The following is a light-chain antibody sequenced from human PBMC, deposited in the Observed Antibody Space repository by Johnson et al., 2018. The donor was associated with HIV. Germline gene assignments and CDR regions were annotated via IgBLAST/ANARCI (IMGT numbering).Light chain of an antibody. CDR3: GTWDSSLSTYV. J-gene: IGLJ1*01. CDR2: DNN. Sequence: VLTQPPSVSAAPGQKVTISCSGSSSNIGNNYVSWYQQLPGTAPKLLIYDNNKRPSGIPDRFSGSKSGKSATLGITGLQTGDEADYYCGTWDSSLSTYVFGTGTKVTVL. CDR1: SSNIGNNY. V-gene: IGLV1-51*01.